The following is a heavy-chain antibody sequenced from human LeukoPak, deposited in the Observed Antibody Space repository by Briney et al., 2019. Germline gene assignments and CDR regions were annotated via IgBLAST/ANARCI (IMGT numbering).Heavy chain of an antibody. Sequence: ASVKVSCKASGYTFTSYGISWVRQAPGQGLEWMGWISAYNGNTNYAQKLQGRVTMTTDTSTSTAYMELRSLRSDDTAVYYCARAKTGYSSSWYGPLDAFDIWGQGTMVTVSS. CDR2: ISAYNGNT. CDR1: GYTFTSYG. D-gene: IGHD6-13*01. CDR3: ARAKTGYSSSWYGPLDAFDI. V-gene: IGHV1-18*01. J-gene: IGHJ3*02.